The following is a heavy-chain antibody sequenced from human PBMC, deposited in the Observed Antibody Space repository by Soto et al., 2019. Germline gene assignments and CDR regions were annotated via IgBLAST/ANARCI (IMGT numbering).Heavy chain of an antibody. D-gene: IGHD4-4*01. Sequence: PGGSLRLSCEASGFTFSGYWMNWVRQAPGKGLGWVADIKHDGSVQYYVDSVKGRFTISRDNAKKLLYLQMNGLRAEDTALYYCARATYSNAWYRFDLWGQGTLVTVSS. CDR3: ARATYSNAWYRFDL. V-gene: IGHV3-7*03. J-gene: IGHJ4*02. CDR1: GFTFSGYW. CDR2: IKHDGSVQ.